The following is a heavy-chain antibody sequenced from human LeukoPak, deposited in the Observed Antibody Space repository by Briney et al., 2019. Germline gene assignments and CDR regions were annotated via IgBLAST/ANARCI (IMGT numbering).Heavy chain of an antibody. CDR2: IRFDGSEK. Sequence: GSLRLSCAASGFTFSTSVMHWVRQAPGKGLEWLSFIRFDGSEKYYADSVKARFSISRDNSMNTLYLQMNGLRPEDTAVYYCAKQGLVPVTAGDWGQGTLVTVSS. CDR3: AKQGLVPVTAGD. CDR1: GFTFSTSV. D-gene: IGHD1-26*01. V-gene: IGHV3-30*02. J-gene: IGHJ4*02.